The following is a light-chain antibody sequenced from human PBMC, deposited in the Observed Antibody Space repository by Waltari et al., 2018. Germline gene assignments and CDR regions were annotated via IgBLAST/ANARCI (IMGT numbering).Light chain of an antibody. J-gene: IGLJ1*01. CDR3: CSYAGRGTYV. Sequence: QSALTQPASVSGTPGQSITISCSGTTSDVGSYDLVSWYQQHPGEAPKLLSCEVFKRHPATSSRFSGAKSGSTASLTISGLQPEDEADYYCCSYAGRGTYVFGSGTKVTVL. CDR1: TSDVGSYDL. CDR2: EVF. V-gene: IGLV2-23*02.